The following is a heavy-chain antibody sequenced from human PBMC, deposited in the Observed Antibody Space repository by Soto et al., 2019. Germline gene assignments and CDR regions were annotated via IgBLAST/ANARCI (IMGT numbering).Heavy chain of an antibody. Sequence: EVQLVESGGGLVKPGGSLRLSCTASGFAFNTYSMNWVRQAPGKGLEWVSSINEDSTYIYYADSLRGRITISRDNAKDSLFLQMNSLRHDDTAVYYCVRDLGRYFRSGYMDLWGDGATVTVPS. CDR3: VRDLGRYFRSGYMDL. CDR1: GFAFNTYS. V-gene: IGHV3-21*02. J-gene: IGHJ6*03. D-gene: IGHD3-9*01. CDR2: INEDSTYI.